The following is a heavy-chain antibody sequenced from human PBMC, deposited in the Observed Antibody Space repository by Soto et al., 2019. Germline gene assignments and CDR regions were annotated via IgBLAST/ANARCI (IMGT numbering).Heavy chain of an antibody. CDR1: GGSISSYY. D-gene: IGHD3-16*01. Sequence: SETLSLTCTVSGGSISSYYWSWIRQPPGKGLEWIGYIYYSWSTNYNPSLKSRVTISVDTSKNQFSLKLSSVTAADTAVYYCARSSMILPQNDAFDIWGQGTMVTVSS. CDR2: IYYSWST. J-gene: IGHJ3*02. V-gene: IGHV4-59*01. CDR3: ARSSMILPQNDAFDI.